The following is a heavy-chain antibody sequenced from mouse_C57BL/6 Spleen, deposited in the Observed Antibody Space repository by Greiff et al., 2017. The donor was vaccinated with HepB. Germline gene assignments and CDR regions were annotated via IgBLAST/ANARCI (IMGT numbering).Heavy chain of an antibody. CDR1: GYTFTSYD. J-gene: IGHJ3*01. CDR2: IYPRDGGT. CDR3: ERAGSNYDGGFAY. V-gene: IGHV1-85*01. Sequence: VQLQQSGAELVKPGASVKLSCKASGYTFTSYDINWVKQRPGRGLEWIGRIYPRDGGTKYNEKFKGKATLTVDTSSSTAYMELHSLTSEDSAVYSCERAGSNYDGGFAYWGQGTLVTVSA. D-gene: IGHD2-5*01.